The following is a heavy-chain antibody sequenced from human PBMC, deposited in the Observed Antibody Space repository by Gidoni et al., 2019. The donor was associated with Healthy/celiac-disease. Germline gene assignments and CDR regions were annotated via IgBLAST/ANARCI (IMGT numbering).Heavy chain of an antibody. V-gene: IGHV3-74*01. Sequence: EVQLVESGGGLVQPGGSLSLSCAASGFTFSSSWMHWVRQAPGKGLVWVSRINRDGSSTSYADSVKGRFTISRDNAKNTLYLQMNSLRAEDTAVYYCARATYYDFWSGYTRNYYGMDVWGQGTTVTVSS. J-gene: IGHJ6*02. CDR1: GFTFSSSW. CDR3: ARATYYDFWSGYTRNYYGMDV. D-gene: IGHD3-3*01. CDR2: INRDGSST.